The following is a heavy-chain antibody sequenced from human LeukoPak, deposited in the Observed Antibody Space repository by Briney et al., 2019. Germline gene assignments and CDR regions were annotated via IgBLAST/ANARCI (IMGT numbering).Heavy chain of an antibody. CDR2: INPSGGSA. V-gene: IGHV1-46*01. J-gene: IGHJ4*02. Sequence: AASVKVSCKASGYTFTSYYMHWVRQAPGQGLEWMGIINPSGGSASYAQKFQGRVTMTRDMSTSTVYMELSSLRSEDTAVYYCARDQYGGPRAFDYWGQGTLVTVSS. CDR3: ARDQYGGPRAFDY. D-gene: IGHD4/OR15-4a*01. CDR1: GYTFTSYY.